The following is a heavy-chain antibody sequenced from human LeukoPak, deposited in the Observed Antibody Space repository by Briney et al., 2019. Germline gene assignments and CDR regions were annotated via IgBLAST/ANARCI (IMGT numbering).Heavy chain of an antibody. Sequence: ASVKVSCKASGYTFTSYYMHWVRQAPGQGLEWMGIIKPSGGSTSYAQKFQGRVTMTRATSTSTVYMELSSLRSEDTAVYYCARATRIAAAGYNDAFDIWGQGTMVTVSS. CDR2: IKPSGGST. V-gene: IGHV1-46*01. CDR1: GYTFTSYY. CDR3: ARATRIAAAGYNDAFDI. J-gene: IGHJ3*02. D-gene: IGHD6-13*01.